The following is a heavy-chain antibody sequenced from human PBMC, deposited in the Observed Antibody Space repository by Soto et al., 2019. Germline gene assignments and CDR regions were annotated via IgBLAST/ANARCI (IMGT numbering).Heavy chain of an antibody. CDR2: IYYSGNA. CDR3: ASGYYDILTGRDTKYYFDY. J-gene: IGHJ4*02. Sequence: SETLSLTCTVSGDSMSSYYCSWIRQPPGKGLEWIGYIYYSGNAYYNPSLKSRVMISVDTSKNQFSLNLSSVTAADTAVYYCASGYYDILTGRDTKYYFDYWGQGALVTVSS. V-gene: IGHV4-59*08. CDR1: GDSMSSYY. D-gene: IGHD3-9*01.